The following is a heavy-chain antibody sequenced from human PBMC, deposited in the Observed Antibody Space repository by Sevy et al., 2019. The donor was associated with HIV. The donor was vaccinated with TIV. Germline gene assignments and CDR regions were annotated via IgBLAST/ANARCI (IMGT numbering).Heavy chain of an antibody. V-gene: IGHV4-61*02. CDR1: GGSVTRGQFY. J-gene: IGHJ2*01. D-gene: IGHD4-17*01. CDR3: ARHVGDYLFRYFDL. CDR2: VHNTGSA. Sequence: SETLSLTCTVSGGSVTRGQFYWSWIRQPAGKGLEWIGRVHNTGSATYNPSLRNRVGMSIDTSKNQFSLVLSSVTAADTAVYYCARHVGDYLFRYFDLRGRGTLVTVSS.